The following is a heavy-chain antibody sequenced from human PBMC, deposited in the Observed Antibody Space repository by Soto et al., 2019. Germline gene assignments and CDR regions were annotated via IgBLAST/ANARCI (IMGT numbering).Heavy chain of an antibody. CDR1: GGSITSGDSY. D-gene: IGHD3-10*01. CDR3: ARYYGSANWFDP. V-gene: IGHV4-31*03. Sequence: QVQLQESGPGLVKPSESLSLTCTLTGGSITSGDSYWSWIRQHPEKGLEWIGYIFYIGTPYYNPSLKSRVTLSVDTSKNLFSLKLNSVTAADTAVYYCARYYGSANWFDPWGQGIQVTVSS. CDR2: IFYIGTP. J-gene: IGHJ5*02.